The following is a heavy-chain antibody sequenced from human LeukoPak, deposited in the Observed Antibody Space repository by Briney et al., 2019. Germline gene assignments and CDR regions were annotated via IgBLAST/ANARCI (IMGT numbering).Heavy chain of an antibody. V-gene: IGHV4-34*01. J-gene: IGHJ5*02. Sequence: PSETLSLTCAVYGGSFSGYYWTWIRQPPGKGLEWIGEINHSGSTNYNPSLKSRVTISVDTSKSQFSLKLSSATAADTAIYFCARRGLRFLESVKYSWFDPWGQGTLVTVSS. CDR2: INHSGST. CDR3: ARRGLRFLESVKYSWFDP. CDR1: GGSFSGYY. D-gene: IGHD3-3*01.